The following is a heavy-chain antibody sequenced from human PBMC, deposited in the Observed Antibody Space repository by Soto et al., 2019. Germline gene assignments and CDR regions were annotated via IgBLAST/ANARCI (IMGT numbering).Heavy chain of an antibody. CDR3: ARVRGSGSYAAYYFDS. J-gene: IGHJ4*01. D-gene: IGHD3-10*01. Sequence: SETLSLTCTVSGGSISNDGYYWNWFRQHPGKGLEWIGYIHYSGSTWYNPSLESRVTISVDTSKDQFSLKLRSVTAADTAVYYCARVRGSGSYAAYYFDSWGQGTLVTVSS. V-gene: IGHV4-31*03. CDR1: GGSISNDGYY. CDR2: IHYSGST.